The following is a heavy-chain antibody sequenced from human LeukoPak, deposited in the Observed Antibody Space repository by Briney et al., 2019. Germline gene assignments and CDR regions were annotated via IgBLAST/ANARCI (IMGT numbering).Heavy chain of an antibody. CDR3: ARRITIFGVVTRFDY. CDR2: IYTSRST. J-gene: IGHJ4*02. CDR1: GGSISSYY. D-gene: IGHD3-3*01. V-gene: IGHV4-4*07. Sequence: SETLSLXCTVSGGSISSYYWSWIRQPAGKELEWIGRIYTSRSTNYNPSLKSRVTMSVDTSKNQFSLKLSSVTAADTAVYYCARRITIFGVVTRFDYWGQGTLVTVSS.